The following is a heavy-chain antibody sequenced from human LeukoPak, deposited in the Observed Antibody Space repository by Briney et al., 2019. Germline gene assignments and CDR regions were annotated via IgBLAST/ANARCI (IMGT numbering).Heavy chain of an antibody. V-gene: IGHV1-18*04. CDR3: ARGPHYYDSSGYYYWPMDV. CDR1: AYTFTSYY. Sequence: GASVKVSCKASAYTFTSYYMHWVRQAPGQGLEWMGWISAYNGNTNYAQKLQGRVTMTTDTSTSTAYMELRSLRSDDTAVYYCARGPHYYDSSGYYYWPMDVWGKGTTVTISS. D-gene: IGHD3-22*01. J-gene: IGHJ6*04. CDR2: ISAYNGNT.